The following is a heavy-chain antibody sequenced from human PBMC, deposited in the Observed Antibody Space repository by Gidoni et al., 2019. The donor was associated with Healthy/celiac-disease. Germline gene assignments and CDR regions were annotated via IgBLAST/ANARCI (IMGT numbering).Heavy chain of an antibody. CDR1: GGTFSSYA. V-gene: IGHV1-69*06. J-gene: IGHJ6*02. Sequence: QVQLVQSGAEVKKPGSSVKVSCKASGGTFSSYAISWVRQAPGQGLEWMGGIIPIFGTANYAQKFQGRVTITADKSTSTAYMELSSLRSEDTAVYYCARKGYCSSTSCQRFRFDYYYYGMDVWGQGTTVTVSS. CDR3: ARKGYCSSTSCQRFRFDYYYYGMDV. D-gene: IGHD2-2*01. CDR2: IIPIFGTA.